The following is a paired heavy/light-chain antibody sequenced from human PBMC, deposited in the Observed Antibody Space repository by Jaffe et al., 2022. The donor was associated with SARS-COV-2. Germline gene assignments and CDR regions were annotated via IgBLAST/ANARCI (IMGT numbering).Light chain of an antibody. V-gene: IGLV1-47*01. CDR1: SSNIGSYD. CDR2: RNN. Sequence: QSVLTQAPSASGTPGQRVTISCSGSSSNIGSYDVYWFQQLPKMAPKLLIYRNNQRPSGVPDRISGSKSGTSASLAISGLRSEDEADYYCAAQDGSLSAWVFGGGTKLTVL. J-gene: IGLJ3*02. CDR3: AAQDGSLSAWV.
Heavy chain of an antibody. CDR3: VREMDS. CDR2: IKKDGSEK. CDR1: GFSFSSHW. J-gene: IGHJ5*01. V-gene: IGHV3-7*03. Sequence: EVQLVESGGGLVQPGGSLRLSCAASGFSFSSHWMSWIRQAPGKGLEWVANIKKDGSEKYYVDSVRGRFTISRDNTKNSLDLQMNSLRPEDTAVYYCVREMDSWGQGILVTVSS.